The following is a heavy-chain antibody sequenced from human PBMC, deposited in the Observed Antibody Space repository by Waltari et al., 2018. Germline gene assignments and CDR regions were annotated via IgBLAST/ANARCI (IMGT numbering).Heavy chain of an antibody. D-gene: IGHD3-10*01. CDR3: ARESPGRGSGSIDY. CDR2: MNPNSGNT. Sequence: QVQLVQSGAEVKQPGASVKVTCKASGSTSTSYDINWMRQATGQGLEWMGWMNPNSGNTCYAQKFQGRVTITRNTSISTAYMERSSLRSEDTAVYYWARESPGRGSGSIDYWGQGTLVTVSS. CDR1: GSTSTSYD. V-gene: IGHV1-8*03. J-gene: IGHJ4*02.